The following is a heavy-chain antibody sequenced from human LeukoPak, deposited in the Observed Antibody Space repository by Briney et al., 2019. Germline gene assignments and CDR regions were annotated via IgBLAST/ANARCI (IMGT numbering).Heavy chain of an antibody. D-gene: IGHD3-22*01. CDR1: GFTFSSYA. J-gene: IGHJ4*02. CDR2: ISYDGSNK. V-gene: IGHV3-30-3*01. CDR3: AREVRERYGSGYLGY. Sequence: TGGSLRLSCAASGFTFSSYAMHWVRQAPGKGLEWVAVISYDGSNKYYADSVKGRLTISRDNSKNTLYLQMNSLRSDDTAVYYCAREVRERYGSGYLGYWGQGTLVTVSS.